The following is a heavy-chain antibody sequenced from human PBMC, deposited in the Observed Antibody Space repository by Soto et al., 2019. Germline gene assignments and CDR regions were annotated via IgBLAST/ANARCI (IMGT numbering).Heavy chain of an antibody. Sequence: QVHLVQSGAEVKKPGASVKVSCKGSGYIFTTYGITWVRQAPGQGLEWMGWISAHNGNTNYAQKLQGRVTVTRDTFTSPAYMELRNLRSNATAVYYCARGRYGDYWGQGALVTVSS. V-gene: IGHV1-18*01. CDR3: ARGRYGDY. CDR1: GYIFTTYG. D-gene: IGHD1-1*01. J-gene: IGHJ4*02. CDR2: ISAHNGNT.